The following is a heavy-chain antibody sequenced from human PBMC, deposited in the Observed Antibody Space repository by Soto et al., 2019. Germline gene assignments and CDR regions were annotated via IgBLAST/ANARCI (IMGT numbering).Heavy chain of an antibody. Sequence: QLQLQESGPGLVKPSETLSLTCTVSGGSISSSSYYWGWIRQPPGKGLEWIGSIYYSGSTYYNPSLKSRVTISVDTSKNQFSLKLSSVTAADTAVYYCARHIPMITFGGAIAAFDYWGQGTLVTVSS. V-gene: IGHV4-39*01. CDR2: IYYSGST. CDR1: GGSISSSSYY. D-gene: IGHD3-16*02. CDR3: ARHIPMITFGGAIAAFDY. J-gene: IGHJ4*02.